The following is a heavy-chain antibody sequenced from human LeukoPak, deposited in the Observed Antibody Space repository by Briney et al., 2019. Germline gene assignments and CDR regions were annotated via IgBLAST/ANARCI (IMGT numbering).Heavy chain of an antibody. D-gene: IGHD3-3*01. J-gene: IGHJ5*02. Sequence: PSETLSLTCTVSGGPMSSRSYYWGWIRQSPGKGLEWIGSNYYNESTNYNPSLKSRVTMSVDTSKNQFSLKLSSVTAADTAVYYCARDLGFGVVIPPNWFDPWGQGTLVTVSS. CDR3: ARDLGFGVVIPPNWFDP. V-gene: IGHV4-39*07. CDR2: NYYNEST. CDR1: GGPMSSRSYY.